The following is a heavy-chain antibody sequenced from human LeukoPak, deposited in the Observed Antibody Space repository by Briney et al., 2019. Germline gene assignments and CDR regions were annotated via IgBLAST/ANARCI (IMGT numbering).Heavy chain of an antibody. D-gene: IGHD3-22*01. CDR3: ARDFDYYDSSGYYAYFQH. J-gene: IGHJ1*01. CDR1: GFTFDDYG. Sequence: GGSLRLSCAASGFTFDDYGMSWVCQAPGKGLEWVSGINWNGGSTGYADSVKGRFTISRDNAKNSLYLQMNSLRAEDTAVYYCARDFDYYDSSGYYAYFQHWGQGTLVTVSS. V-gene: IGHV3-20*04. CDR2: INWNGGST.